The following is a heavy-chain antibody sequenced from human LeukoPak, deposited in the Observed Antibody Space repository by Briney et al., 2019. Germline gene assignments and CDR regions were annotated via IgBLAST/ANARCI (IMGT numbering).Heavy chain of an antibody. J-gene: IGHJ4*02. Sequence: GSLRLSCAASGFTFSSYWMSWVRQAPGKGLEWVANMNQDGSEKNYVDSVRGRFTISRDTAKNSLCLQMNSLRAEDTAVYYCARDRFRPDYWGQGTLVTVSS. V-gene: IGHV3-7*01. D-gene: IGHD3-10*01. CDR3: ARDRFRPDY. CDR2: MNQDGSEK. CDR1: GFTFSSYW.